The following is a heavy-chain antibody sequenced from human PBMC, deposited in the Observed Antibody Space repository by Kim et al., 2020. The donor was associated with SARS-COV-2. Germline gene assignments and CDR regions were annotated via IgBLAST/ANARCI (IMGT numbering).Heavy chain of an antibody. V-gene: IGHV4-59*01. CDR3: ARLAAGYFDY. Sequence: SETLSLTCTVSGGSISSYYWSWIRQPPGKGLEWIGYIYYSGSTNYNPSLKSRVTISVDTSKNQFSLKLSSVTAADTAVYYCARLAAGYFDYWGQGTLVTVSS. CDR2: IYYSGST. D-gene: IGHD6-13*01. J-gene: IGHJ4*02. CDR1: GGSISSYY.